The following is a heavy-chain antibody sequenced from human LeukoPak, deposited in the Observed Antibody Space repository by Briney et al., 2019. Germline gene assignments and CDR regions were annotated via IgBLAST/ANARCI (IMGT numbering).Heavy chain of an antibody. CDR3: ARTEGFDWSRKNKNWFDP. D-gene: IGHD3-9*01. J-gene: IGHJ5*02. V-gene: IGHV5-51*01. CDR1: GYSFTSYW. Sequence: GESLKISCKGSGYSFTSYWIGWVRQMPGKGLEWMGIIYPGDSDTRYSPSFQGQVTISADKSISTAYLQWSSLKASDTAMYYCARTEGFDWSRKNKNWFDPWGQGTLVTVSS. CDR2: IYPGDSDT.